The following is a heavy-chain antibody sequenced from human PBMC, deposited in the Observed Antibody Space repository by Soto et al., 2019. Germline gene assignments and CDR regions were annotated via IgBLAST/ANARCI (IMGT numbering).Heavy chain of an antibody. CDR1: GYTFTSYG. CDR2: ISAYNGNT. CDR3: ARSNADFWSGYYIGDAFDI. D-gene: IGHD3-3*01. Sequence: QVQLVQSGAEVKKPGASVKVSCKASGYTFTSYGISWVRQAPGQGREWMGWISAYNGNTNYAQKLQGRVTMTTDTSTSTAYMELRSLRSDDTAVYYCARSNADFWSGYYIGDAFDIWGQGTMVTVSS. V-gene: IGHV1-18*01. J-gene: IGHJ3*02.